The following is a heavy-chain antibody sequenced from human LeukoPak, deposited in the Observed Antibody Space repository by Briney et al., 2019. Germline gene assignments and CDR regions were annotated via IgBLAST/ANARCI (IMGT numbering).Heavy chain of an antibody. CDR2: ISYDGSNK. CDR3: AKLPCCSGGKCYQDY. CDR1: GFTFSSYA. Sequence: GRSLRLSCAASGFTFSSYAMHWVRQAPGKGREWVAVISYDGSNKYYADSVKGRFTISRDNTKNTLFLQMKSVRAEDTGMYNSAKLPCCSGGKCYQDYWGQGTLVTVSS. D-gene: IGHD2-15*01. V-gene: IGHV3-30*18. J-gene: IGHJ4*02.